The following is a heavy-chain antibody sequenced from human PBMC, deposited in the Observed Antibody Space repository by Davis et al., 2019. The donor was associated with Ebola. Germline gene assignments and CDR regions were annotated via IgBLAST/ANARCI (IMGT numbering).Heavy chain of an antibody. Sequence: PGGSLRLSCAASGFSFRSNWMHWVRQAPEKGLVWVSRINEDGIIKTYADSVKGRFTVSRDNSKNTLYLQMNNLRVEDTAVYYCAKGSPRSWAVAGSLDYWGQGTLVTVSS. CDR3: AKGSPRSWAVAGSLDY. J-gene: IGHJ4*02. V-gene: IGHV3-74*01. D-gene: IGHD6-19*01. CDR1: GFSFRSNW. CDR2: INEDGIIK.